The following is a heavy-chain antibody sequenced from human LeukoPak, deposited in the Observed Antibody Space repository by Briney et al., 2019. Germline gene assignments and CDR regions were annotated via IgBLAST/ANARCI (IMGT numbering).Heavy chain of an antibody. D-gene: IGHD2-2*01. V-gene: IGHV3-15*01. CDR3: TTWTGGVVVTN. CDR1: GFTFSNAW. CDR2: IRSQSNGGTT. J-gene: IGHJ4*02. Sequence: GGSLRLSCAASGFTFSNAWMSWVRQAPGKGLEWVGRIRSQSNGGTTDYAAPVKGRFTISRDDSKNALFLQMNSLKTEDTAVYYCTTWTGGVVVTNWGQGTLVTASS.